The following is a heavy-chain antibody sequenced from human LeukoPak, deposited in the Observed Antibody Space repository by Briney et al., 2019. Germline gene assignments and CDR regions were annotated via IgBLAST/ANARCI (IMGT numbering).Heavy chain of an antibody. V-gene: IGHV3-48*03. Sequence: GGSLRLSCAASGFTFSSYETNWVRQAPGKGLEWVSYITDSGSTIYYADSVKGRFTISRDNAKNSLFLQMNSLRAEDTAVYYCARGEVVTASLPDYFYYYMDVWGKGTTVTISS. CDR3: ARGEVVTASLPDYFYYYMDV. CDR1: GFTFSSYE. J-gene: IGHJ6*03. D-gene: IGHD2-21*02. CDR2: ITDSGSTI.